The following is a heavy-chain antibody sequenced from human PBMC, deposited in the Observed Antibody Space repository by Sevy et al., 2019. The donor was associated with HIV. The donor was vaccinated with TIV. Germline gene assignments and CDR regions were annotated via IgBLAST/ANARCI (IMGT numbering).Heavy chain of an antibody. CDR2: ISYDGSNK. J-gene: IGHJ6*02. CDR1: GFTFSSYG. V-gene: IGHV3-30*18. Sequence: GGSLRLSCAASGFTFSSYGMYWVRQAPGKGLEWVAVISYDGSNKYYADSVKGRFTISRDNSKNTLYLQMNSLRAEDTAVYYCAKDLGAAAARSIYYYYGMDVWGQGTTVTVSS. D-gene: IGHD6-13*01. CDR3: AKDLGAAAARSIYYYYGMDV.